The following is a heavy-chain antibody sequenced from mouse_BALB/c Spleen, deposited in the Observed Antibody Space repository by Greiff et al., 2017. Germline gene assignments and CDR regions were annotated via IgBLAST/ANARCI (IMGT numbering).Heavy chain of an antibody. CDR2: IYPGDGDT. J-gene: IGHJ3*01. Sequence: QVQLKESGAELVRPGSSVKISCKASGYAFSSYWMNWVKQRPGQGLEWIGQIYPGDGDTNYNGKFKGKATLTADKSSSTAYMQLSSLTSEDSAVYFCAKNYRYDATGFAYWGQGTLVTVSA. CDR3: AKNYRYDATGFAY. CDR1: GYAFSSYW. V-gene: IGHV1-80*01. D-gene: IGHD2-14*01.